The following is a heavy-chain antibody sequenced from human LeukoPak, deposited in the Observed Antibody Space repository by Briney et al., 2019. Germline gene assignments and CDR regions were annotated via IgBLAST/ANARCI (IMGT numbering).Heavy chain of an antibody. J-gene: IGHJ4*02. CDR2: IIPIFGTA. Sequence: GASVKASCKASGGTFSSYAISWVRQAPGQRLEWMGGIIPIFGTANYAQKFQGRVTITADESTSTAYMELSSLRSEDTAVYYCARADSYDSSGYLFDYWGQGTLVTVSS. CDR3: ARADSYDSSGYLFDY. CDR1: GGTFSSYA. D-gene: IGHD3-22*01. V-gene: IGHV1-69*01.